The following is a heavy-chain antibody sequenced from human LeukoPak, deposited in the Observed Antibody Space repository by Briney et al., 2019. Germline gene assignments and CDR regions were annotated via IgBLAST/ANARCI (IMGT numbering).Heavy chain of an antibody. Sequence: PGGSLRLSCAASGFTFDDYAMHWVRQAPGKGLEWFSGISWNSGSISYADSVKGRFTVSRDNAKNSLYLQMNSLRAEDMALYYCAKALYYYDSSGPFDYWGQGTLVTVSS. CDR1: GFTFDDYA. D-gene: IGHD3-22*01. J-gene: IGHJ4*02. CDR2: ISWNSGSI. CDR3: AKALYYYDSSGPFDY. V-gene: IGHV3-9*03.